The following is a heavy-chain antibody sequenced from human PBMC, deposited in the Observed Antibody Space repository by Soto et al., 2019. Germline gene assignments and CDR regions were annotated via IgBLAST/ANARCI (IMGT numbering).Heavy chain of an antibody. Sequence: EVQLVESGGGLVKPGGSLRLSCAASGFTFSNAWMSWVRQAPGKGLEWVGRIKSKTDGGTTDYAAPVKGRFTISRDDSKNTLYLQMNSLKTEDTAVYYCTTGQPSYGDYADYWGQGTLVTVSS. V-gene: IGHV3-15*01. CDR1: GFTFSNAW. CDR3: TTGQPSYGDYADY. D-gene: IGHD4-17*01. J-gene: IGHJ4*02. CDR2: IKSKTDGGTT.